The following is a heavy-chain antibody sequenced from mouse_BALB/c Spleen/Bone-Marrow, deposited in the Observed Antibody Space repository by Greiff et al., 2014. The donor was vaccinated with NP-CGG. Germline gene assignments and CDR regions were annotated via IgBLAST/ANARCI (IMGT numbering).Heavy chain of an antibody. V-gene: IGHV14-3*02. J-gene: IGHJ3*01. CDR1: GFNIKDTY. CDR3: ATGFAY. Sequence: VQLQQSGAELVKPGASVKLSCTASGFNIKDTYMHWVKQRPEQGLEWVGRIDPANGNTKYDPKFQGKATITADTSSNTAYLQLSSLTSEDTAVYYCATGFAYWGQGTLVTVSA. CDR2: IDPANGNT.